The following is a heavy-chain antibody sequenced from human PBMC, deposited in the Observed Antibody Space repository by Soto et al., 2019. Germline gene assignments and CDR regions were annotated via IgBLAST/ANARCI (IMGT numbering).Heavy chain of an antibody. CDR3: ARDQSGYYFNY. CDR1: GDSISAYY. CDR2: IHYSGST. V-gene: IGHV4-59*01. J-gene: IGHJ4*02. Sequence: QVRLQESGPGLVKPSETLSLTCTVSGDSISAYYWSWIRQPPGKGLEWIGYIHYSGSTNYNPSLKSRVTISVDTCKNQFSLDLSSVTAADTAVYYCARDQSGYYFNYWGQGTLVTVSS.